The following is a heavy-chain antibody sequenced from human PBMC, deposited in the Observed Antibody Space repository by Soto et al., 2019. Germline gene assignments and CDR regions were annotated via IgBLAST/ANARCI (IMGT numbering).Heavy chain of an antibody. D-gene: IGHD6-13*01. J-gene: IGHJ4*02. CDR3: ARDRASYSSSWYYFDY. CDR1: GGTFSSYA. CDR2: IIPIFGTA. Sequence: SVKVSCKVSGGTFSSYAISWVRQAPGQGLEWMGGIIPIFGTANYAQKFQGRVTITADESTSTAYMELSSLRSEDTAVYYCARDRASYSSSWYYFDYWGQGTLVTVS. V-gene: IGHV1-69*13.